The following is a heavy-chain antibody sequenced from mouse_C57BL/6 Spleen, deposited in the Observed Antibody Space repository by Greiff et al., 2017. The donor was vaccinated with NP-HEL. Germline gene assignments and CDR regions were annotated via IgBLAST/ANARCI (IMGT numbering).Heavy chain of an antibody. J-gene: IGHJ1*03. Sequence: DVQLVESGGGLVQPGGSLKLSCAASGFTFSDYGMAWVRQAPRKGPEWVAFISNLAYSIYYADTVTGRFTISRENAKNTLYLEMSSLRSEDTAMYYCARRTTANYWYFDVWGTGTTVTVSS. CDR3: ARRTTANYWYFDV. CDR2: ISNLAYSI. CDR1: GFTFSDYG. D-gene: IGHD1-2*01. V-gene: IGHV5-15*04.